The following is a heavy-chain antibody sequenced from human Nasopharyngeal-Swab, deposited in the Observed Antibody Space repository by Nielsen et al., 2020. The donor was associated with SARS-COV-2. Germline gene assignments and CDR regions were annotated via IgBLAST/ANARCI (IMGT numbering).Heavy chain of an antibody. CDR3: PKDRNSAYYYYYMDV. Sequence: WIRQPPGKGLEWVSSVSGRDSTYYADSVKGRFTISRDISKNTLYLQMNSLRAEDTAVYYCPKDRNSAYYYYYMDVWGKGTTVTVSS. V-gene: IGHV3-23*01. D-gene: IGHD1-26*01. J-gene: IGHJ6*03. CDR2: VSGRDST.